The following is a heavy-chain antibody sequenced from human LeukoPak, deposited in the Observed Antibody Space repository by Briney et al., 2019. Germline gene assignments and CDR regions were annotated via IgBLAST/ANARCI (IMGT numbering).Heavy chain of an antibody. CDR2: IYYSGST. J-gene: IGHJ6*03. V-gene: IGHV4-61*01. D-gene: IGHD6-13*01. CDR3: AGYSSSNRDPYYYYMDV. CDR1: GGSISSGSYY. Sequence: PSETLSLTCTVSGGSISSGSYYWSWIRQPPGKGLEWIGYIYYSGSTNYNPSLKSRVTISVDTSKNQFSLKLSSVTAADTAVYYCAGYSSSNRDPYYYYMDVWGKGTTVTVSS.